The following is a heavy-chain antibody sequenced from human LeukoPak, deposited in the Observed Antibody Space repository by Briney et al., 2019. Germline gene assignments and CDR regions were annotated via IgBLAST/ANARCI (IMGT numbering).Heavy chain of an antibody. CDR2: NIPIFGTA. D-gene: IGHD1-7*01. Sequence: SVKVSCKASGGTFSSYAISWVRQAPGQGLEWMGGNIPIFGTANYAQKFQGRVTITTDESTSTAYMELSNLRSEDTAVYYCALTGTLGYWGQGTLVTVSS. CDR3: ALTGTLGY. CDR1: GGTFSSYA. V-gene: IGHV1-69*05. J-gene: IGHJ4*02.